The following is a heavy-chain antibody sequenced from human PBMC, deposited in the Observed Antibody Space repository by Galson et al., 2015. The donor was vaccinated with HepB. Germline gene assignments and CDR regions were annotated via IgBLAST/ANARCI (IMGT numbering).Heavy chain of an antibody. J-gene: IGHJ4*02. Sequence: SVKVSCKAPGDTFTNYAINWVRQAPGQGLEWMARVIPSLDITNYAQNFQGRVTIAADKSTSTAYMGLSSLRSEDTAVYYCARDRGSSGYLYDLSYDYWGQGTEVAVSS. CDR1: GDTFTNYA. D-gene: IGHD3-22*01. CDR2: VIPSLDIT. V-gene: IGHV1-69*04. CDR3: ARDRGSSGYLYDLSYDY.